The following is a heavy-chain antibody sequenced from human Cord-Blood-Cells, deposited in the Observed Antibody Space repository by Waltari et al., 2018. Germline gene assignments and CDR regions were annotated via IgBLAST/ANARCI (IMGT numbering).Heavy chain of an antibody. CDR2: IYYSGST. D-gene: IGHD3-3*01. Sequence: QVQLQESGPGLVKPSETLSLTCTVPGGPLSSYYWSWIRQPLGKGLEWIGYIYYSGSTNYNPSLKSRVTISVDTSKNQFSLKLSSVTAADTAVYYCARVNDFWSGYSLDYWGQGTLVTVSS. CDR3: ARVNDFWSGYSLDY. V-gene: IGHV4-59*01. J-gene: IGHJ4*02. CDR1: GGPLSSYY.